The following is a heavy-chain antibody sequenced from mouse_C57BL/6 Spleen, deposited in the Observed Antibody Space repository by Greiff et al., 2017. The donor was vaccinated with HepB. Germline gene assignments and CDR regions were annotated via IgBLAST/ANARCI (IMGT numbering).Heavy chain of an antibody. CDR2: IDPSDSYT. Sequence: QVQLQQPGAELVMPGASVKLSCKASGYTFTSYWMHWVKQRPGQGLEWIGEIDPSDSYTNYNQKFKGKSTLTVDKSSSTAYMQLSSLTSEDSAVYYCQITTVVGTDYFDYWGQGTTLTVSS. V-gene: IGHV1-69*01. CDR1: GYTFTSYW. J-gene: IGHJ2*01. CDR3: QITTVVGTDYFDY. D-gene: IGHD1-1*01.